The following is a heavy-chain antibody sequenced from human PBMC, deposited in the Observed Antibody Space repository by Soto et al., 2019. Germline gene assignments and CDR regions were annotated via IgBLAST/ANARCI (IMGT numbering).Heavy chain of an antibody. V-gene: IGHV1-46*01. D-gene: IGHD1-1*01. Sequence: GASVKVSCKASGYTFTSYYMHWVRQAPGQGLEWMGIINPSGGSTSYAQKFQGRVTMTRDTSTSTVYMELSSLRSEDTAVYYCARGGTGTADYYYYGMDVWGQGTTVTVSS. CDR2: INPSGGST. CDR1: GYTFTSYY. J-gene: IGHJ6*02. CDR3: ARGGTGTADYYYYGMDV.